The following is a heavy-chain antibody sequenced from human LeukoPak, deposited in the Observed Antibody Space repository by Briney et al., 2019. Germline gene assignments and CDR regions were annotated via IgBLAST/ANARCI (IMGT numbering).Heavy chain of an antibody. J-gene: IGHJ3*02. V-gene: IGHV3-33*06. CDR1: GFTFSSYG. CDR3: AKDSSGYYSPDAFDI. D-gene: IGHD3-22*01. Sequence: GRSLRLSCAASGFTFSSYGMHWVRQAPGKGLEWVAVIWYDGSNKYYADSVKGRFTISRDNSKNTLYLQMNSLRAEDTAVYYCAKDSSGYYSPDAFDIWGQGTMVTVSS. CDR2: IWYDGSNK.